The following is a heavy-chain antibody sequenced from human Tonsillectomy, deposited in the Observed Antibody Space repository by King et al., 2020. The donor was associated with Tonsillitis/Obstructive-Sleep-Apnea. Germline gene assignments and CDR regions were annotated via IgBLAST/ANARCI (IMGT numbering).Heavy chain of an antibody. CDR1: GYTFTSYY. J-gene: IGHJ3*02. V-gene: IGHV1-46*01. CDR2: INPSGGST. CDR3: ARRGSNTSCYYAFDI. Sequence: VQLVQSGAEVKKPGASVKVSCKASGYTFTSYYIHWVRQAPGQGLEWMGIINPSGGSTSYAQKFQGRVTMTRDTSTSTVYMELSSLRSEDTAVYYCARRGSNTSCYYAFDIWGQGTMVTVSS. D-gene: IGHD2-2*01.